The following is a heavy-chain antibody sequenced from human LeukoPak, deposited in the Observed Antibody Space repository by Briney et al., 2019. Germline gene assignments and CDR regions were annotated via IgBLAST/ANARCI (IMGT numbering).Heavy chain of an antibody. V-gene: IGHV3-21*01. CDR2: ISSSSSYI. CDR1: GFTFSSYS. Sequence: GGSLRLSCAASGFTFSSYSMTWVRQAPGKGLEWVSSISSSSSYIYYADSVKGRFTISRDNAKNSLYLQMNSLRAEDTAVYYCARGYCSSTSCYIRGDYYFDYWGQGTLVTVSS. CDR3: ARGYCSSTSCYIRGDYYFDY. D-gene: IGHD2-2*02. J-gene: IGHJ4*02.